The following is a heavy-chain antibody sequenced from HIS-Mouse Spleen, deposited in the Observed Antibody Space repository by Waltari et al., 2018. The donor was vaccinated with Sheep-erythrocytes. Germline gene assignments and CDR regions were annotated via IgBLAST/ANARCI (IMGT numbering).Heavy chain of an antibody. CDR3: ARLELGQFDY. CDR1: GGSISSYY. Sequence: QVQLQESGLGLVKPSETLSLTCTVSGGSISSYYWSWIRQPPGKGLEWIGYIYYSGSTNYTPSLKSRVTISVDTSKNQFSLKLSSVTAADTAVYYCARLELGQFDYWGQGTLVTVSS. V-gene: IGHV4-59*08. CDR2: IYYSGST. D-gene: IGHD1-26*01. J-gene: IGHJ4*02.